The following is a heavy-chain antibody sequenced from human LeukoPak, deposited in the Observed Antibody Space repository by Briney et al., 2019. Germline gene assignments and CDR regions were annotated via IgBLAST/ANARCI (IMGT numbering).Heavy chain of an antibody. CDR3: ATHGYSELRYFDWSTNE. CDR1: GFTFSDYY. D-gene: IGHD3-9*01. Sequence: GGSLRLSCAASGFTFSDYYMSWIRQAPGKGLEWVSYISSSGSTIYYADSVEGRFTISRDNAKNSLYLQMDSLRAEDTAVYYCATHGYSELRYFDWSTNEWGQGTLVTVSS. CDR2: ISSSGSTI. V-gene: IGHV3-11*04. J-gene: IGHJ4*02.